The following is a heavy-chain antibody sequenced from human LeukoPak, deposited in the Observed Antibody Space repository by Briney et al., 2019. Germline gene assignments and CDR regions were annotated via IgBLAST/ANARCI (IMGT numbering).Heavy chain of an antibody. CDR2: IYYSGST. CDR1: GGSISSSSYY. Sequence: SETLSLTCTVSGGSISSSSYYWGWIRQPPGKGLEWIGSIYYSGSTYYNPSLKSRVTISEDTSKNQFSLKLNSVTAADTAVYYCAGYCSSTSCYGNDAFDIWGQGTMVTVSS. CDR3: AGYCSSTSCYGNDAFDI. J-gene: IGHJ3*02. V-gene: IGHV4-39*01. D-gene: IGHD2-2*01.